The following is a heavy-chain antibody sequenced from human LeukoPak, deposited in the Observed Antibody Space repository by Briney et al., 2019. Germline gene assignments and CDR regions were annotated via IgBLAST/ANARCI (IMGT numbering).Heavy chain of an antibody. CDR1: GVSISSHY. CDR2: VYDSGST. D-gene: IGHD4-17*01. Sequence: SETLSLTCTVSGVSISSHYWSWIRQSPEKGLEWIGYVYDSGSTNLSPSLKSRLTISVDTSKNQFSLKLNSVTAADTAVYYCARDSIRDYGDFAGAFDIWGQGTMVTVSS. V-gene: IGHV4-59*11. CDR3: ARDSIRDYGDFAGAFDI. J-gene: IGHJ3*02.